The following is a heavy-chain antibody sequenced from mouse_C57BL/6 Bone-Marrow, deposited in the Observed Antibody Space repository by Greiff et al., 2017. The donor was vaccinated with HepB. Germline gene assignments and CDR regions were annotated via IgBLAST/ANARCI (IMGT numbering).Heavy chain of an antibody. V-gene: IGHV10-3*01. CDR3: VRGGGIYYGKKGYWYFDV. CDR2: IRSKSSNYAT. Sequence: EVQRVESGGGLVQPKGSLKLSCAASGFTFNTYAMHWVRQAPGKGLEWVARIRSKSSNYATYYADSVKDRFTISRDDSQSMLYLQMNNLKTEDTAMYYCVRGGGIYYGKKGYWYFDVWGTGTTVTVSS. J-gene: IGHJ1*03. CDR1: GFTFNTYA. D-gene: IGHD2-1*01.